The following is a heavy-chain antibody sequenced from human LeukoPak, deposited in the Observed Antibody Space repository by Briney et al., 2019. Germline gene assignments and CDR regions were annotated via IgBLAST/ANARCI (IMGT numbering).Heavy chain of an antibody. CDR2: IIPIFGTA. CDR3: ARDPGYCSSTSCARRGYYYYMDV. Sequence: GSSVKVSCKASGGTFSSYAISWVRQAPGQGLEWMGGIIPIFGTANYAQKFQGRVTITTDESTSTAYMELSSLRSEDTAVYYCARDPGYCSSTSCARRGYYYYMDVWGKGTTVTVSS. D-gene: IGHD2-2*01. J-gene: IGHJ6*03. V-gene: IGHV1-69*05. CDR1: GGTFSSYA.